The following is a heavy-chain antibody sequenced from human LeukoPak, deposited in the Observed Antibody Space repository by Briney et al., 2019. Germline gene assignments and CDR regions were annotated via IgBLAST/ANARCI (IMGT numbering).Heavy chain of an antibody. CDR1: GGSISSGGYY. D-gene: IGHD3-22*01. J-gene: IGHJ4*02. CDR3: ATFAPQDNYYDSSGYYY. CDR2: IYHSGST. V-gene: IGHV4-30-2*01. Sequence: PSQTLSLTCTVSGGSISSGGYYWSWIRQPPGKGLEWIGYIYHSGSTYYNPSLRSRVTILVDTSKNQFSLKLSSVTAADTAVYYCATFAPQDNYYDSSGYYYWGQGTLVTVSS.